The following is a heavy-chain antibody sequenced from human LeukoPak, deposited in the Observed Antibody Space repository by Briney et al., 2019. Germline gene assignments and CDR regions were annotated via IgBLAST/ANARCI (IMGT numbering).Heavy chain of an antibody. D-gene: IGHD6-13*01. CDR1: GGSFSGYY. CDR3: ARGLPRYSSSWYVDY. V-gene: IGHV4-34*01. CDR2: INHSGST. J-gene: IGHJ4*02. Sequence: SETLSLTCAVYGGSFSGYYWSWIRQPPGKGLEWIGEINHSGSTNYNPSLKSRVTISVDTSKNQFSLKLSSVTAADTAVYYCARGLPRYSSSWYVDYWGQGTLVTVSA.